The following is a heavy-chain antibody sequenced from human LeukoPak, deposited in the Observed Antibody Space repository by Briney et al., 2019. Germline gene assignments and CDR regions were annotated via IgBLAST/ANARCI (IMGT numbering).Heavy chain of an antibody. V-gene: IGHV1-24*01. Sequence: ASVKVSCKVSGYTLTELSMHWVRQAPGKGLEWMGGFDPEDGETIYAQKFRGRVTMTEDTSTDTAYMELSSLRSEDTAVYYCATKGYGDYLNDAFDIWGQGTMVTVSS. J-gene: IGHJ3*02. CDR3: ATKGYGDYLNDAFDI. D-gene: IGHD4-17*01. CDR1: GYTLTELS. CDR2: FDPEDGET.